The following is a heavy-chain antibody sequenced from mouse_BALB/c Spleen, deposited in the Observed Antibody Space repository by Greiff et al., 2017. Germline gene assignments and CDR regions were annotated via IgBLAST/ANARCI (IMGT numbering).Heavy chain of an antibody. CDR1: GFNIKDTY. CDR2: IDPANGNT. CDR3: ARSGRYDGRRVFSYAMDY. V-gene: IGHV14-3*02. J-gene: IGHJ4*01. Sequence: EVQLQQSGAELVKPGASVKLSCTASGFNIKDTYMHWVKQRPEQGLEWIGRIDPANGNTKYDPKFQGKATITADTSSNTAYLQLSSLTSEDTAVYYCARSGRYDGRRVFSYAMDYWGQGTSVTVAS. D-gene: IGHD2-14*01.